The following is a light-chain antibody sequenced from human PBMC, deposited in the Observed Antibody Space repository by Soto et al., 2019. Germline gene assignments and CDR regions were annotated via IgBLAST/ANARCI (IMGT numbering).Light chain of an antibody. J-gene: IGLJ3*02. CDR3: SSYARSSSRV. CDR2: DVS. CDR1: SSDVGGYNY. Sequence: QSALTQPASVSGSPGQSITISCTGSSSDVGGYNYVSWYQQHPGKAPKLMIYDVSNRPSGVSSRFSGSKSGNTASLTISGLQAEDEADYYCSSYARSSSRVFGGGTKVTVL. V-gene: IGLV2-14*01.